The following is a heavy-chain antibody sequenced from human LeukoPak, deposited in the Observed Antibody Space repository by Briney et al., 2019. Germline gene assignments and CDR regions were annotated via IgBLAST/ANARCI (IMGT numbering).Heavy chain of an antibody. Sequence: SQTLSLTCAISGDSVSSNSAAWNWIRQSPSRGLEWLGRTYYRSKWYNDYAVSVKSRITINPDTSKNQFSLQLNSVTPEDTAVYYCARGFSYYYDSSGYHRGSPFFDYWGQGTLVTVSS. D-gene: IGHD3-22*01. CDR2: TYYRSKWYN. CDR1: GDSVSSNSAA. V-gene: IGHV6-1*01. J-gene: IGHJ4*02. CDR3: ARGFSYYYDSSGYHRGSPFFDY.